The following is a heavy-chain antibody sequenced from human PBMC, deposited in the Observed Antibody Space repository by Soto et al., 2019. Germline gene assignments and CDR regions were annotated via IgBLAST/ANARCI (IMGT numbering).Heavy chain of an antibody. CDR3: ARGVVVVPAAIRGGHYYYYYMDV. D-gene: IGHD2-2*01. CDR2: IYYSGST. Sequence: PSETLSLTCTVSGGSISSYYWSWIRQPPGKGLEWIGYIYYSGSTNYNPSLKSRVTISVDTSKNQFSLKLSSVTAADTAVYYCARGVVVVPAAIRGGHYYYYYMDVWGKGTTVTVSS. CDR1: GGSISSYY. J-gene: IGHJ6*03. V-gene: IGHV4-59*01.